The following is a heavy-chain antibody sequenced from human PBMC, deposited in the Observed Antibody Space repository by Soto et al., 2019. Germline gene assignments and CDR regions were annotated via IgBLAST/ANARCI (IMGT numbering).Heavy chain of an antibody. Sequence: GGSLRLSCAASGFTFSSYEMNWVRQAPGKGLEWVSYISSSGSTIYYADSVKGRFTISRDNAKNSLYLQMNSLRAEDTAVYYCARVTVYCSGGSCLFDYWGQGTLVTV. CDR3: ARVTVYCSGGSCLFDY. CDR2: ISSSGSTI. D-gene: IGHD2-15*01. J-gene: IGHJ4*02. V-gene: IGHV3-48*03. CDR1: GFTFSSYE.